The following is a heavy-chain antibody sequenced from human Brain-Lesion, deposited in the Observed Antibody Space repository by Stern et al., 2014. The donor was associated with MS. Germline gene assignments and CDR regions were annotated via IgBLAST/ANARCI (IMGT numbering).Heavy chain of an antibody. J-gene: IGHJ6*02. Sequence: QLQLQESGPGLVKPSQTLSLSCTVSGGSISSGGYYWSWIRQPAGKGLEWIGRIFNSGSTSYNPSHKSRAPISIDTSKNQFSLRLNSMTAADTAVYYCARGRVVPGFQYYATDVWGQGTTVIVSS. CDR3: ARGRVVPGFQYYATDV. CDR1: GGSISSGGYY. D-gene: IGHD2-2*01. V-gene: IGHV4-61*02. CDR2: IFNSGST.